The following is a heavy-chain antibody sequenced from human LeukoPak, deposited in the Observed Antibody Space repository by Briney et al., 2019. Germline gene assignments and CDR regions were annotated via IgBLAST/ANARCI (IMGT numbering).Heavy chain of an antibody. CDR1: GFTFSTNS. V-gene: IGHV3-21*01. J-gene: IGHJ6*03. Sequence: GGALRLSCAASGFTFSTNSMNWVRQAPGKGLEWVSSIGISSSHTFYADSVKGRFTISRDNAVNSVYLQMNSLRAEDTAVYYCAKDLTTVAIPYYYYYMDVGGKGTTVTVSS. D-gene: IGHD4-23*01. CDR2: IGISSSHT. CDR3: AKDLTTVAIPYYYYYMDV.